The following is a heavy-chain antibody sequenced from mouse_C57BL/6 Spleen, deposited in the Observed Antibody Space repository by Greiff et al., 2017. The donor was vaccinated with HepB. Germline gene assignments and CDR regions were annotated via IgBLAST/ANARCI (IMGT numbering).Heavy chain of an antibody. CDR2: ISSGGDYI. D-gene: IGHD1-1*01. Sequence: EVKLVESGEGLVKPGGSLKLSCAASGFTFSSYAMSWVRQTPEKRLEWVAYISSGGDYIYYADTVKGRFTISRDNARNTLYLQMSSLKSEDTAMYYCTREATTVVRGNYAMDYWGQGTSVTVSS. V-gene: IGHV5-9-1*02. CDR3: TREATTVVRGNYAMDY. J-gene: IGHJ4*01. CDR1: GFTFSSYA.